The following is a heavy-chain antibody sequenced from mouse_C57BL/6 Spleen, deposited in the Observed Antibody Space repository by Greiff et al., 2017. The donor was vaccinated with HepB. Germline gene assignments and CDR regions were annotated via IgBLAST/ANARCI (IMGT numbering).Heavy chain of an antibody. CDR1: GYSITSGYF. CDR2: IRYDGSN. V-gene: IGHV3-6*01. J-gene: IGHJ3*01. D-gene: IGHD1-1*01. CDR3: ANYYGSGPGHFAY. Sequence: EVQLQESGPGLVKPSQSLSLTCSVSGYSITSGYFWNWIRQSPGNQQECVGFIRYDGSNNYNPSLKNRSSITRDTSKNQFSLKLNSVTTEDTAAYYCANYYGSGPGHFAYWGQGTLVTVSA.